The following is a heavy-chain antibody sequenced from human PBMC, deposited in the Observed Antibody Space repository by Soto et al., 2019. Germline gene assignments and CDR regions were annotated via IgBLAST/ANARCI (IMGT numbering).Heavy chain of an antibody. D-gene: IGHD3-22*01. CDR3: ARHGMDYYDSSGYYYSPSYFDY. Sequence: PSETLSLTCVVSGGSISSGGYSWSWIRQPPGKGLEGIGYIHHSGSTYHNPSLKSRVTISVDRSKNQFSLNLSSVTAADTAVYYCARHGMDYYDSSGYYYSPSYFDYWGQGTLVTVSS. CDR2: IHHSGST. J-gene: IGHJ4*02. V-gene: IGHV4-30-2*01. CDR1: GGSISSGGYS.